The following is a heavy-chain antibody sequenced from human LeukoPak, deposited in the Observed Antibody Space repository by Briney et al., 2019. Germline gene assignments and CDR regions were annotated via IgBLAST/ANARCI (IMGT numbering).Heavy chain of an antibody. J-gene: IGHJ4*02. D-gene: IGHD3-9*01. CDR1: GFTFSNAW. CDR2: IKSKTDGGTT. CDR3: TTAMGNYDILTGYYYFDY. V-gene: IGHV3-15*01. Sequence: GGSLRLSCAASGFTFSNAWMSWVRQAPGKGLEWVGRIKSKTDGGTTDYAAPVKGRFTISRDDSKNTLYLQMNSLKTEDTAVYYCTTAMGNYDILTGYYYFDYWGQGTLVTVSS.